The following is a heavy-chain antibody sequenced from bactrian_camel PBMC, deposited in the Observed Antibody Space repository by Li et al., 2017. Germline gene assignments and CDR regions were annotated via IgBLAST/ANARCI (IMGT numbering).Heavy chain of an antibody. Sequence: VQLVESGGGLAQSGGSLRLSCAASGFTFSDYWMYWVRQAPGKGLEWVSYIDSGGATILYSDSVKGRFTISRDNAKNTVYLQMNSLKFEDMAVYYCARERVGVGYIVLQYWGQGTQVTVS. CDR3: ARERVGVGYIVLQY. CDR1: GFTFSDYW. D-gene: IGHD5*01. J-gene: IGHJ4*01. V-gene: IGHV3S1*01. CDR2: IDSGGATI.